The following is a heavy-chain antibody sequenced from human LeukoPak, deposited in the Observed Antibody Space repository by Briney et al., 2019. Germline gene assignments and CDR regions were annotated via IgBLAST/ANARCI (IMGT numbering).Heavy chain of an antibody. CDR1: GGSISSSDYY. Sequence: SETLSPTCTVSGGSISSSDYYWGWIRQPPGKGLEWIGSIYYGGSTYYNPSLKSRVTISVDTSMNQFSLKLSFVTTADTAVYYCARALGYCSGGSCTRGYNWFDPWGQGTLVTVPS. J-gene: IGHJ5*02. CDR3: ARALGYCSGGSCTRGYNWFDP. D-gene: IGHD2-15*01. CDR2: IYYGGST. V-gene: IGHV4-39*01.